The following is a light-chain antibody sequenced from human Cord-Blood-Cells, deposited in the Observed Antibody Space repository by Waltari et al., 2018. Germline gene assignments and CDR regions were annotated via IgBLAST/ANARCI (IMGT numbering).Light chain of an antibody. CDR1: SSDVGGYNY. Sequence: QSALTQPASVSGSPGQSITISCTGTSSDVGGYNYFSWHQQHPGKAPKLMIYEVSNRPSGVSNRFSGSKSGNTASLTISGLQAEDEADYYCSSYTSSSTLYVFGTGTKVTVL. V-gene: IGLV2-14*01. J-gene: IGLJ1*01. CDR2: EVS. CDR3: SSYTSSSTLYV.